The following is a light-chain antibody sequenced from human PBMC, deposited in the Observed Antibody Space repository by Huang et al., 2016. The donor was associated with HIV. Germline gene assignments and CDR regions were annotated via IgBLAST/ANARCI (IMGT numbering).Light chain of an antibody. CDR3: QQRSNSLT. J-gene: IGKJ4*01. CDR2: NAA. CDR1: QSLNRF. Sequence: IVLTQSPATLSLSPGETATLSCRASQSLNRFLAWYKHKTGQAPRLLIYNAADRATGVPARFSGNGSGTDFSLTITDLKPEDFAIYYCQQRSNSLTFGGGTRVEIK. V-gene: IGKV3-11*01.